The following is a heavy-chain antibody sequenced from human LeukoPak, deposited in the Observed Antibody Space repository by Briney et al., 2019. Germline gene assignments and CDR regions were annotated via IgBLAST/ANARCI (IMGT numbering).Heavy chain of an antibody. D-gene: IGHD4-11*01. J-gene: IGHJ4*02. V-gene: IGHV4-34*01. CDR1: GGSFSGYY. Sequence: PSETLSLTCAVYGGSFSGYYWSWIRQPPGKGLEWIGEINHSGSTNYNPSLKSRVTISVDTSKNQFSLKLSSVTAADTAVYYCARPRNYANIYYFDYWGQGTLVTVSS. CDR3: ARPRNYANIYYFDY. CDR2: INHSGST.